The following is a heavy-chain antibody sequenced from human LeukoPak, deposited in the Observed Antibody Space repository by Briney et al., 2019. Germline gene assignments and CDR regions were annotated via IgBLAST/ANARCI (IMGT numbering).Heavy chain of an antibody. D-gene: IGHD3-10*01. J-gene: IGHJ4*02. Sequence: GGSLRLSCAASGFTFGSDAMSWVRQAPGKGLEWVSNINAGGSYTYYADSVKGRFTISRDDSKNTLFLQMNSLRADDTALYYCTKSLFTGRGYYFDYWGQGTLVSVSS. CDR1: GFTFGSDA. V-gene: IGHV3-23*01. CDR3: TKSLFTGRGYYFDY. CDR2: INAGGSYT.